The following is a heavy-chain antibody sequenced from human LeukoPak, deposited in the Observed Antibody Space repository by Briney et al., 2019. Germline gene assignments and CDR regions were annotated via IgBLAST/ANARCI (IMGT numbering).Heavy chain of an antibody. D-gene: IGHD1-1*01. CDR3: AKEKAIATINYGLDV. CDR2: IAYDGSNK. J-gene: IGHJ6*02. Sequence: EGSLGLSCAASGFIFDTYGMLWVRQAPGKGLEWVAVIAYDGSNKVYADSVKGRFTISRDNSKNTLYLQMNSLRGEDTAVYYCAKEKAIATINYGLDVWGQGTTATVSS. V-gene: IGHV3-30*18. CDR1: GFIFDTYG.